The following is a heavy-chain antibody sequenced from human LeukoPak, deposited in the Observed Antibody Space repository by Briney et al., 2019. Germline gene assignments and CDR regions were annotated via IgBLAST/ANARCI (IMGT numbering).Heavy chain of an antibody. V-gene: IGHV4-59*01. D-gene: IGHD6-13*01. CDR1: GGSISSYY. CDR2: IYYSGST. J-gene: IGHJ4*02. CDR3: ARGGPYSSSWYVDY. Sequence: PSETLSLTCTVSGGSISSYYWSWIRQPPGKGLEWIGYIYYSGSTNYNPSLKSRVTISVDTSKNQFSLKLSSVTAADTAVYYCARGGPYSSSWYVDYWGQGTLVTVSS.